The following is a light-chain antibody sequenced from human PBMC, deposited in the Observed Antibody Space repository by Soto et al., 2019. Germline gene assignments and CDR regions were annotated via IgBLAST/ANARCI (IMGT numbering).Light chain of an antibody. CDR2: DVS. V-gene: IGLV2-14*03. J-gene: IGLJ1*01. CDR1: SSDVGGYNY. Sequence: QSVLTQPASVSGSPGQSITISCTGTSSDVGGYNYVSWYQHHPGKAPKLMIYDVSNRPSGVANRFSGSKSGNTASLTISGLQAEDEADYYCSSYTSSSTLVYVFGTGTKVTVL. CDR3: SSYTSSSTLVYV.